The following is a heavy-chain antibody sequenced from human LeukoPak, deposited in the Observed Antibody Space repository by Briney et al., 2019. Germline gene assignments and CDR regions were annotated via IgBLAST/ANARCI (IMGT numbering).Heavy chain of an antibody. J-gene: IGHJ4*02. Sequence: PGTSLRLSCAASGFTFSSYWMSWVRQAPGKGLEWVANIKQDGSEKYYVDSVKGRFTISRDNAKNSLYLQMNSLRAEDTAVYYCARVRLRFLRWFPQEVDYWGQGTLVTVSS. V-gene: IGHV3-7*01. D-gene: IGHD4-23*01. CDR1: GFTFSSYW. CDR2: IKQDGSEK. CDR3: ARVRLRFLRWFPQEVDY.